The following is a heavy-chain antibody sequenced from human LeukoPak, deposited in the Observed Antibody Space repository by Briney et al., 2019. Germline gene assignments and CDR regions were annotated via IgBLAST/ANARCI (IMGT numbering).Heavy chain of an antibody. J-gene: IGHJ1*01. D-gene: IGHD3-16*01. CDR3: AKLMGATIGGE. Sequence: GGSLKISCQGSGYRFSSYWISWVRQMPGKGLEWMGRIDPSDSYTNYNPSFQGHVTISVDKSINTAYLQWSSLKASDTALYYCAKLMGATIGGEWGQGTLVTVSS. V-gene: IGHV5-10-1*01. CDR1: GYRFSSYW. CDR2: IDPSDSYT.